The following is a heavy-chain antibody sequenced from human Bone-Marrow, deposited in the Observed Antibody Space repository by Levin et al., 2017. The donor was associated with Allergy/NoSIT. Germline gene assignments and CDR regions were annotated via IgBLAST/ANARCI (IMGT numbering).Heavy chain of an antibody. CDR2: ISDSGRP. CDR3: AKDPGLGYFDH. D-gene: IGHD6-13*01. J-gene: IGHJ4*02. V-gene: IGHV4-59*01. CDR1: GDSISLYY. Sequence: PSQTLSLTCTVSGDSISLYYWSWIRQPPGKGLEWIGYISDSGRPPSPPSLPLLFIMSVDRSKNQFSLRLSTVIAADTAVYYCAKDPGLGYFDHWGQGTLVTVSS.